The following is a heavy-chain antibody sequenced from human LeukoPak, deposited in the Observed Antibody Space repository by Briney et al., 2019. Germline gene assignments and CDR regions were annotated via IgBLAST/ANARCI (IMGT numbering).Heavy chain of an antibody. J-gene: IGHJ5*02. V-gene: IGHV3-23*01. CDR3: ARGKMTGFLDWFDP. CDR1: GFFFNSYN. CDR2: ISASGGTT. D-gene: IGHD1-14*01. Sequence: GGSPRLSCAASGFFFNSYNFHWGRQGPGKGLEWVSAISASGGTTYYADSVKGRFTTSRDNSKNTLYLQLNTLRAEDTAKYYCARGKMTGFLDWFDPWGQGTLVTVSS.